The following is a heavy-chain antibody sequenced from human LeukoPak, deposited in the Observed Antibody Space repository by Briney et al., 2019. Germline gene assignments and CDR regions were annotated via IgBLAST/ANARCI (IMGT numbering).Heavy chain of an antibody. CDR2: ISSSGSNI. D-gene: IGHD3-22*01. CDR1: GFTFSSYE. V-gene: IGHV3-48*03. CDR3: ARVARYYDSSGYYPLYYYYGMDV. J-gene: IGHJ6*02. Sequence: GGSLRLSCAASGFTFSSYEMNWVREAPGKGLEWVSYISSSGSNIYYADSVKGRFTISRDNAKNSLYLQMNSLRAEDTAVYYCARVARYYDSSGYYPLYYYYGMDVWGQGTTVTVSS.